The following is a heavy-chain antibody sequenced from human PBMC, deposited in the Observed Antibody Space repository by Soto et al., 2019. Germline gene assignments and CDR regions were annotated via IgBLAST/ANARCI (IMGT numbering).Heavy chain of an antibody. J-gene: IGHJ4*02. CDR2: ISYDGRNT. CDR3: AKGPCRYSANYWGAPAY. D-gene: IGHD4-4*01. CDR1: QLAFSNYA. V-gene: IGHV3-30-3*02. Sequence: QRLSCVAPQLAFSNYAMHWVRQAPGKGLEWVTFISYDGRNTFLADSVKGRFTISRDNSKNTLYLQMNSLRPEDTALYFCAKGPCRYSANYWGAPAYWGQGTLVTVSS.